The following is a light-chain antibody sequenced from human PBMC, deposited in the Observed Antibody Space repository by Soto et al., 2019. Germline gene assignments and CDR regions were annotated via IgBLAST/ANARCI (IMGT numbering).Light chain of an antibody. V-gene: IGKV1-5*03. CDR3: QHYNSYSEA. CDR2: KAS. CDR1: QTISSW. J-gene: IGKJ1*01. Sequence: DIQMAQSSSTLSGIVGDRVTIPCRASQTISSWLAWYQQKPGKAPKLLIYKASTLKSGVPSRFSGSGSGTEFTLTISSLQPDDFATYYCQHYNSYSEAFGQGTKVDI.